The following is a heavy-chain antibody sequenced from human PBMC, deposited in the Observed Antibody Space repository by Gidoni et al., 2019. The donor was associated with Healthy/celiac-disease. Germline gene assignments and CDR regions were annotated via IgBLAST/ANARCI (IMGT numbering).Heavy chain of an antibody. Sequence: QVQLQESGPGLVKPSQTPSLTCTVSGGSISSGDYYWSWLRQPPGKGLEWIGYIYYSGSTYYNPSLKSRVTISVDTSKNQFSLKLSSVTAADTAVYYCARDYSSTPSAFDYWGQGTLVTVSS. CDR1: GGSISSGDYY. J-gene: IGHJ4*02. V-gene: IGHV4-30-4*01. CDR2: IYYSGST. CDR3: ARDYSSTPSAFDY. D-gene: IGHD2-2*01.